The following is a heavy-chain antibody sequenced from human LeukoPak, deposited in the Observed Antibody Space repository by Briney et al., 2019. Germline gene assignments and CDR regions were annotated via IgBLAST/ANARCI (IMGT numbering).Heavy chain of an antibody. CDR2: IYSGGST. V-gene: IGHV3-53*05. D-gene: IGHD3-22*01. J-gene: IGHJ4*02. CDR1: GFTVSSNY. Sequence: GGSLRLSCAASGFTVSSNYMSWVRQAPGKGLEWVSLIYSGGSTYYADSVKGRFTISRDNSKNTLYLQMNSLRAEDTAVYYCARGHSSGYLYYFDYWGQGTLVTVSS. CDR3: ARGHSSGYLYYFDY.